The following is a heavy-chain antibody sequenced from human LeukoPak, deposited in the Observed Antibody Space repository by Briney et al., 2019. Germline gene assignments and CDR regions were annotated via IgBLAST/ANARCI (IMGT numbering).Heavy chain of an antibody. CDR2: INVAGSCT. V-gene: IGHV3-23*01. J-gene: IGHJ4*02. CDR1: GFTLSTSA. D-gene: IGHD5-12*01. Sequence: GGSLRLSCAASGFTLSTSAMSWVRQAPGKGLEWVSLINVAGSCTYYVDSVKGRFTISRDVSKNALHLQMNFLRAEDKAVYYCAKRGQVALHFFVYWGEGALVTVSS. CDR3: AKRGQVALHFFVY.